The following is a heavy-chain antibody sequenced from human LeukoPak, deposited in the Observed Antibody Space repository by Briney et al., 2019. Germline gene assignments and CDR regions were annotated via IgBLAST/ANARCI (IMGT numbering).Heavy chain of an antibody. Sequence: PGGSLRLSCAASGFTFSDYYMSWIRQAPGKGLEWVSYISSSGSTIYYADSVKGRFTISRDNAKNSLYLQMNSLRAEDTAVYYCARAMDSSDFYDAFDIWGQGTMVTVPS. J-gene: IGHJ3*02. D-gene: IGHD3-22*01. V-gene: IGHV3-11*01. CDR3: ARAMDSSDFYDAFDI. CDR2: ISSSGSTI. CDR1: GFTFSDYY.